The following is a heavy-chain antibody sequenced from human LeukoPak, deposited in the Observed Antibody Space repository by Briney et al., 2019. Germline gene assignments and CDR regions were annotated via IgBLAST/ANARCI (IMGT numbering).Heavy chain of an antibody. Sequence: GGSLRLSCAASGFTFDDYAMHWVRQAPGKGLEWVSGVSWNSGTIAYADSVKGRFTISRDNSKNTLYLQMSSLRAEDTAVYYCARRSGYAPYYYYYGMDVWGQGTTVTVSS. D-gene: IGHD3-22*01. CDR1: GFTFDDYA. V-gene: IGHV3-9*01. CDR3: ARRSGYAPYYYYYGMDV. CDR2: VSWNSGTI. J-gene: IGHJ6*02.